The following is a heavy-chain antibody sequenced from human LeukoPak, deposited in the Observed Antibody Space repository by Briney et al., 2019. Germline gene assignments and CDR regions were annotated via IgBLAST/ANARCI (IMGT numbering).Heavy chain of an antibody. Sequence: GGSLRLSCAASGFTFSSYSMNWVRQVPGKGLEWVSYISSSSSTIYYADSVKGRFTISRDNAKNSLYLQMNSLRGEDTAVYYCARDCPGYGDCNFDYWGQGTLVTVSS. CDR1: GFTFSSYS. CDR2: ISSSSSTI. J-gene: IGHJ4*02. V-gene: IGHV3-48*01. D-gene: IGHD4-17*01. CDR3: ARDCPGYGDCNFDY.